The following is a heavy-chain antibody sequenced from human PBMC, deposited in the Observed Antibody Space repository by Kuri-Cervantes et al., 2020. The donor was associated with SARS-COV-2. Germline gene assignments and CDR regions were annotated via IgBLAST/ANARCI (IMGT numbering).Heavy chain of an antibody. CDR2: INPSGGST. D-gene: IGHD2-2*01. Sequence: ASVKVSCKVSGYTLTELSMHWVRQAPGQGLEWMGIINPSGGSTSYAQKFQGRVTMTRDTSTSTVYMELSSLRSEDTAVYYCAREERGYCSSTSCYSLDIGYYYYYMDVWGKGTTVTVSS. V-gene: IGHV1-46*03. CDR1: GYTLTELS. CDR3: AREERGYCSSTSCYSLDIGYYYYYMDV. J-gene: IGHJ6*03.